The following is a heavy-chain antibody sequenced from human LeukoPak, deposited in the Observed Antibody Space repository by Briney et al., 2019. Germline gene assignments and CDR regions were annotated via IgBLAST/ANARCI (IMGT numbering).Heavy chain of an antibody. CDR3: ARDLSYFDP. D-gene: IGHD1-26*01. Sequence: GGSLRLSCAASGFSFSSYWMSWVRQAPGKGLEWVANIKPDGSEKYYGDSVEGRFTISRGNAKNSTYLQMNSLRAEDTAVYYCARDLSYFDPWGQGTLVTVSS. CDR2: IKPDGSEK. J-gene: IGHJ5*02. V-gene: IGHV3-7*01. CDR1: GFSFSSYW.